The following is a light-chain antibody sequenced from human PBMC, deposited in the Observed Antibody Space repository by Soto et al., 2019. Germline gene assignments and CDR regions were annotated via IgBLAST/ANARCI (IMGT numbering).Light chain of an antibody. CDR2: KAS. CDR3: QQYNSYWT. J-gene: IGKJ1*01. Sequence: DIQMTQSPSILSASVGERVTITCRASQSIRSWLAWYQQKPGKAPKLLIYKASSLDSGVPSRFNGSGSGTEFTLTISRLQPDDFATYYCQQYNSYWTFGQGTKVEIK. V-gene: IGKV1-5*03. CDR1: QSIRSW.